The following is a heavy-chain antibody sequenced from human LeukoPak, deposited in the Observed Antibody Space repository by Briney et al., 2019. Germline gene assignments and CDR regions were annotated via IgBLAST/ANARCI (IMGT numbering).Heavy chain of an antibody. CDR3: ARHAPQDGDYLKWTFDY. CDR1: GGSITRSYYY. CDR2: IYYSGST. D-gene: IGHD4-17*01. V-gene: IGHV4-39*01. Sequence: SETLSLTCTVSGGSITRSYYYWGWIRQSPGKGLEWIGSIYYSGSTYYNPSLKSRVTISVDTPKNQFSLKLSSVTAADTAVYYCARHAPQDGDYLKWTFDYWGQGTLVTVSS. J-gene: IGHJ4*02.